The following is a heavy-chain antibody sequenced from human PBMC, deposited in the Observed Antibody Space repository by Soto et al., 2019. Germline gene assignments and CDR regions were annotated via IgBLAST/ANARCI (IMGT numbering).Heavy chain of an antibody. D-gene: IGHD3-22*01. Sequence: PGGSLRLSCAASGLSVVGSYMNWIRQSPQNGLEWMSVSYPDDNTYYAESVGGRFTLYKDSSRNTVALHMDSLRAEDTAVYYCASLPGAFNYDNSDYDFHDYWGQGTMVTVSS. CDR2: SYPDDNT. CDR3: ASLPGAFNYDNSDYDFHDY. J-gene: IGHJ4*02. V-gene: IGHV3-53*01. CDR1: GLSVVGSY.